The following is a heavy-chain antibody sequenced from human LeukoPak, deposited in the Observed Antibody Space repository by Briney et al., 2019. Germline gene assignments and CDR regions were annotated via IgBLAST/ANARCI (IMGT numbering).Heavy chain of an antibody. CDR1: GCTFSNSA. J-gene: IGHJ4*01. CDR2: LSGSGITT. CDR3: AKGIYSSGWSYFDY. V-gene: IGHV3-23*01. Sequence: GGSLRLSCAASGCTFSNSAMSWVRRAPGKGLEWVSTLSGSGITTYYADSVKGRFTISRDNSKNTLYLQMNSLRAEDTAVYYCAKGIYSSGWSYFDYWGHGTLVTVSS. D-gene: IGHD6-19*01.